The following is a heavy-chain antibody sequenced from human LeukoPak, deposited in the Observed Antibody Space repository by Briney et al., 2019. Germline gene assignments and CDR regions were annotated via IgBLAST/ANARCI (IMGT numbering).Heavy chain of an antibody. CDR2: IYTSGST. V-gene: IGHV4-61*02. CDR3: ASLSYGSYYYYMDV. J-gene: IGHJ6*03. Sequence: PSETLSLTCTVSGGSISSGSYYWSWIRQPAGKGLEWIGRIYTSGSTNYNPSLKSRVTISVDTSKNQFSLKLSSVTAADTAVYYCASLSYGSYYYYMDVWGKGTTVTISS. CDR1: GGSISSGSYY. D-gene: IGHD5-18*01.